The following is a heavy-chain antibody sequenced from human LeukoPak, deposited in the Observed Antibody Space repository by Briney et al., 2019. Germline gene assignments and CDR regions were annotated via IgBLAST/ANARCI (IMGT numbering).Heavy chain of an antibody. V-gene: IGHV3-21*01. D-gene: IGHD1-20*01. J-gene: IGHJ4*02. CDR3: ARELGGLIGTIPPFDC. Sequence: GGSLRLSCAASGFTFNIYSMNCVRQAPGKGLEWVSSISSNSNHIYYADSVKGRFTISRDNAKNSLYLQMNSLRAEDTAVYYCARELGGLIGTIPPFDCWGQGTFVTVSS. CDR2: ISSNSNHI. CDR1: GFTFNIYS.